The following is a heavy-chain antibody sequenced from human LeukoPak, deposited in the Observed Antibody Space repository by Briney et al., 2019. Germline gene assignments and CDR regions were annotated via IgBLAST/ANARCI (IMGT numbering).Heavy chain of an antibody. Sequence: GASVKVSCKASGYTFTDYYILWVRQAPGQGLEWMGWINPNSGGTNYAQKFQGRVTMTRDTPISTAYMELSRLISDDTAVYYCARDRDWGQDYWGQGTLITVSS. D-gene: IGHD7-27*01. CDR3: ARDRDWGQDY. CDR2: INPNSGGT. V-gene: IGHV1-2*02. J-gene: IGHJ4*02. CDR1: GYTFTDYY.